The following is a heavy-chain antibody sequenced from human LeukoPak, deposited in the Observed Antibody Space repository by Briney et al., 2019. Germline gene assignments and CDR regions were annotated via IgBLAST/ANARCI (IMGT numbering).Heavy chain of an antibody. D-gene: IGHD3-10*01. V-gene: IGHV1-18*01. Sequence: GASVNVSCKASGYTLTSYGISWVRQAPGQGLEWMGWISAYNGYTNYLQKLQGRVTMTTDTTTSTAYMELRSLRSDATAVSYCARDYRGCRSYGWGSLSAFDNWGQGTLVTVSS. CDR3: ARDYRGCRSYGWGSLSAFDN. CDR2: ISAYNGYT. CDR1: GYTLTSYG. J-gene: IGHJ4*02.